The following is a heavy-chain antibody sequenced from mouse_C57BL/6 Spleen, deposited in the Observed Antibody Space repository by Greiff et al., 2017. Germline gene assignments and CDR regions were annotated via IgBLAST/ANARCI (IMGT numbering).Heavy chain of an antibody. V-gene: IGHV1-59*01. CDR1: GYTFTSYW. Sequence: QVQLQQPGAELVRPGTSVKLSCKASGYTFTSYWMPWVKQRPGQGLEWIGVIDPSDSYTNYNHKFKGKATLTVDTSSSTAYMQHSSLTSEDSAVCYCARGDYGSSPDYWGQGTTLTVSS. J-gene: IGHJ2*01. CDR3: ARGDYGSSPDY. D-gene: IGHD1-1*01. CDR2: IDPSDSYT.